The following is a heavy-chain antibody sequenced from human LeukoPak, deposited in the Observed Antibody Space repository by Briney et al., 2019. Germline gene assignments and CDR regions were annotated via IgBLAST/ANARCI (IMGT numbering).Heavy chain of an antibody. CDR1: GGSFSGYY. D-gene: IGHD2-2*01. Sequence: SETLSLTCAVYGGSFSGYYWSWIRQPPGKGLEWIGKINHSGSTNYNPSLKSRVTISVDTSKNQFSLKLSSVTAADTAVYYCARGRRYCSSTSCSRSNFDYWGQGTLVTISS. J-gene: IGHJ4*02. V-gene: IGHV4-34*01. CDR3: ARGRRYCSSTSCSRSNFDY. CDR2: INHSGST.